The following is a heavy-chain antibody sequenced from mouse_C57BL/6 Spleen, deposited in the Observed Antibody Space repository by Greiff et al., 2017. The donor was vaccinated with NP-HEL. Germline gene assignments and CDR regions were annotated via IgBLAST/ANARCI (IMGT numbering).Heavy chain of an antibody. V-gene: IGHV1-15*01. CDR3: TRRGITTVVAEDDY. D-gene: IGHD1-1*01. CDR2: IDPETGGT. CDR1: GYTFTDYE. J-gene: IGHJ2*01. Sequence: VQLQQSGAELVRPGASVTLSCKASGYTFTDYEMHWVKQTPVHGLEWIGAIDPETGGTAYNQKFKGKAILTADKSSSTAYMELRSLPSEDSAVYYCTRRGITTVVAEDDYWGQGTTLTVSS.